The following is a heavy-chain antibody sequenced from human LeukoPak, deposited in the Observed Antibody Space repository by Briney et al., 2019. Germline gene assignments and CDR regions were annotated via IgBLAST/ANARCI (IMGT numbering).Heavy chain of an antibody. CDR1: GFTVSSDY. D-gene: IGHD3-10*01. J-gene: IGHJ3*02. Sequence: GGSLRLSCAASGFTVSSDYMSWVRQAPGKGLEWVSVIYSSSITSYADSVKGRFTISRHNSKNTLYLQMNNLRADDRAVYYCARGRGAANDAFDIWGQGTMVTVSS. CDR2: IYSSSIT. CDR3: ARGRGAANDAFDI. V-gene: IGHV3-53*04.